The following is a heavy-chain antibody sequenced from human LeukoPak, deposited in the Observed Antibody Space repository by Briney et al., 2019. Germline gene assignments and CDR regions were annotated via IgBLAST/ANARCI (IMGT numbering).Heavy chain of an antibody. D-gene: IGHD2-8*02. CDR1: GDSISDYY. J-gene: IGHJ6*02. CDR2: VHYTGRT. CDR3: ARDVLVDPSRYGMDV. V-gene: IGHV4-59*01. Sequence: SETLSLTCTVSGDSISDYYWSWIRQPPGKGLEWIGYVHYTGRTDYNPSLKSRVTISIDTSKNQFSLRLSSVTAADTAVYYCARDVLVDPSRYGMDVWGQGTTVTVSS.